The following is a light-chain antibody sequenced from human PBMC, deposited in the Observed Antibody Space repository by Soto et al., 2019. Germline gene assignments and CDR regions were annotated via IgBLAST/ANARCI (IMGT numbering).Light chain of an antibody. CDR2: KAS. CDR3: QQYKTYSSLT. CDR1: ESILTW. Sequence: DIQMTQSPSTVSAFVGDRVTITCRASESILTWLAWYQQKPGKAPRVLISKASILESGVPSRFSGSGSGTEFTLTISSLQPDDFATYYCQQYKTYSSLTFGGGTKVEMK. J-gene: IGKJ4*01. V-gene: IGKV1-5*03.